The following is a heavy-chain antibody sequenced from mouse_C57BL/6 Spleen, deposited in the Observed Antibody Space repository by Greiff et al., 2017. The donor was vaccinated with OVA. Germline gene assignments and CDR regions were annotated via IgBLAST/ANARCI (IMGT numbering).Heavy chain of an antibody. CDR3: ARGGWVLRAMDD. D-gene: IGHD2-3*01. CDR2: INPNYGTT. V-gene: IGHV1-39*01. CDR1: GYSFTDYN. Sequence: EVKLMESGPELVKPGASVKISCKASGYSFTDYNMNWVKQSNGKSLEWIGVINPNYGTTSYNQKFKGKATLTVDQSSSTAYMQLNSLTSEDSAVYYCARGGWVLRAMDDWGQGTSVTVSS. J-gene: IGHJ4*01.